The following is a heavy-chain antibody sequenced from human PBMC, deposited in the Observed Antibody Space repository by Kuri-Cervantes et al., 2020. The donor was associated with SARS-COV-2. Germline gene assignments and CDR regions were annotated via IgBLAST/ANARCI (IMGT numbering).Heavy chain of an antibody. Sequence: GESLKISCKGSGYSFTNYWIAWVRQMPGKGLEWMGIIYPGDSDTKYSPSFQGQVTISADKSISTAFLQWSSLKASDTAMYYCARRAYGKQLDYYYMDFWGKGTTVTVSS. CDR1: GYSFTNYW. V-gene: IGHV5-51*01. J-gene: IGHJ6*03. D-gene: IGHD4-17*01. CDR3: ARRAYGKQLDYYYMDF. CDR2: IYPGDSDT.